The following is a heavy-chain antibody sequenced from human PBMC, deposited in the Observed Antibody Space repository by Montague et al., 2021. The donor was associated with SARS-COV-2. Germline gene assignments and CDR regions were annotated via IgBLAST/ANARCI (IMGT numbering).Heavy chain of an antibody. Sequence: SETLSLTCTVSGGSISSYYWSWIRQSPGKGLEWIGYIYYSGRTNXNPSLKSRVTISVDTSKNQFSLKMISVIATDTAVYYCARGRTRVGQLSYFDYWGQGILVTVSS. D-gene: IGHD2-2*01. V-gene: IGHV4-59*01. CDR3: ARGRTRVGQLSYFDY. CDR1: GGSISSYY. J-gene: IGHJ4*02. CDR2: IYYSGRT.